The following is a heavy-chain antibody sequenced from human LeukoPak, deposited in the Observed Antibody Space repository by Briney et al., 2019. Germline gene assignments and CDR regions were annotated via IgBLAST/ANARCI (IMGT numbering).Heavy chain of an antibody. CDR3: ARGVFN. V-gene: IGHV3-53*01. D-gene: IGHD3-10*01. J-gene: IGHJ4*02. CDR2: ISDGGST. Sequence: GGSLRHSCAASGFTISSNYMNWVRQAPGKGLDWVSVISDGGSTYYADSVRGRFTISRDNSKNTLFLQMNSLRVEDTAVYYCARGVFNWGQGTLVTVSS. CDR1: GFTISSNY.